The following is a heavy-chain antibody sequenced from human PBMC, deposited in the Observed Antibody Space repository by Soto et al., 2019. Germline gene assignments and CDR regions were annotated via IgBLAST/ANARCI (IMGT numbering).Heavy chain of an antibody. CDR2: ISPHKGDT. CDR3: ARDWDPSGSYYTNY. D-gene: IGHD3-10*01. Sequence: QVQLVQSGAEVKKPGASVTVSCKTSGYTFSTIGITWVRQAPGQGLEWMGWISPHKGDTYYAQRLQGRVTMTTDTSTSTAYMELRGLRSDDTDVYFCARDWDPSGSYYTNYWGQGTLVTVSS. V-gene: IGHV1-18*01. J-gene: IGHJ4*02. CDR1: GYTFSTIG.